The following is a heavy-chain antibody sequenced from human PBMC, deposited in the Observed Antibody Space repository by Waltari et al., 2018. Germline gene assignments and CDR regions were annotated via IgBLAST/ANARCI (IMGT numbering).Heavy chain of an antibody. V-gene: IGHV4-59*01. D-gene: IGHD6-13*01. CDR3: ARDSSSYYYYYMDV. J-gene: IGHJ6*03. Sequence: QVQLQESGPGLVKPSETLSLTCTVSGDSISSYYWSWIRQPPGKGLEWIGYIYYSGSTNYNPSLKSRVTISVDTSKNQFSLKLSSVTAADTAVYYCARDSSSYYYYYMDVWGKGTTVTVSS. CDR1: GDSISSYY. CDR2: IYYSGST.